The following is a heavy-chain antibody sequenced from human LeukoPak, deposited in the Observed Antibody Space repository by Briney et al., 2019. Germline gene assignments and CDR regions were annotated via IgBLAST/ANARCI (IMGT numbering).Heavy chain of an antibody. Sequence: SQTLSLTCAISGDSVSNKNTAWTWIRQSPSRGLEWLGRTYYKSKWYDDYAVSVRSRIIINPDTSRNQFSLQLRSVTPEDTAVYFCARLKVTLVRGIIYDYYGLDVWGQGTPVSVSS. CDR2: TYYKSKWYD. J-gene: IGHJ6*02. V-gene: IGHV6-1*01. D-gene: IGHD3-10*01. CDR1: GDSVSNKNTA. CDR3: ARLKVTLVRGIIYDYYGLDV.